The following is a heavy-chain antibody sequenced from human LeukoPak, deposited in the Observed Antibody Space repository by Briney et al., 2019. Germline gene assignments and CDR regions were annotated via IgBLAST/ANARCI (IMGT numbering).Heavy chain of an antibody. CDR2: IYYSGST. V-gene: IGHV4-39*01. Sequence: PWETLSLTCTVSGGSISSSSYYWGWIRQPPGKGLEWIGSIYYSGSTYYNPSLKSRVTISVDTSKNQFSLKLSSVTAADTAVYYCARIQLWQDYWGQGTLVTVSS. CDR3: ARIQLWQDY. CDR1: GGSISSSSYY. J-gene: IGHJ4*02. D-gene: IGHD5-18*01.